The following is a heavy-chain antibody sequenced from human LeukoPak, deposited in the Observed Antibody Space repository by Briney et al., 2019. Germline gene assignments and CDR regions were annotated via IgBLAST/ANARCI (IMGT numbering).Heavy chain of an antibody. CDR3: ARARIQLWFGN. CDR2: IYYSGST. Sequence: SQTLSLTCTVSGGSISSGDYYWSWIRQPPGKGLEWIGYIYYSGSTYHNPSLKSRVTISVDTSKNQFSLKLSSVTAADTAVYYCARARIQLWFGNWGQGTLVTVSS. J-gene: IGHJ4*02. CDR1: GGSISSGDYY. V-gene: IGHV4-30-4*01. D-gene: IGHD5-18*01.